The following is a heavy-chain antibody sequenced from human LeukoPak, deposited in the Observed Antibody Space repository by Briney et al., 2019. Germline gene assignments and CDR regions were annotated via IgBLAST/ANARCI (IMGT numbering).Heavy chain of an antibody. CDR1: GFTMSHYG. J-gene: IGHJ4*02. CDR2: IRSAVETT. Sequence: PGGSLRLSCAASGFTMSHYGVSWVLQAPGKGLEWISGIRSAVETTHYADSVKGRFIISRDNSKDALSLQLNSLRPEDTALYYCAKHFCAGLDCSLFDSWGQGTLVTVSS. CDR3: AKHFCAGLDCSLFDS. V-gene: IGHV3-23*01. D-gene: IGHD3/OR15-3a*01.